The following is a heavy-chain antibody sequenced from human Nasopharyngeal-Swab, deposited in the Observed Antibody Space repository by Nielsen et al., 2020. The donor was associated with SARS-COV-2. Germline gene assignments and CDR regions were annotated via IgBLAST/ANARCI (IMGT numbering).Heavy chain of an antibody. Sequence: GESLKISCAASGFTVSSNYMSWVRQAPGKGLEWVSVIYSGGSTYYADSVKGRFTISRDNSKNTLHLQMNSLRAEDTAVYYCARDSNDYGDYLPLDYWGQGTLVTVSS. CDR3: ARDSNDYGDYLPLDY. V-gene: IGHV3-66*01. D-gene: IGHD4-17*01. J-gene: IGHJ4*02. CDR1: GFTVSSNY. CDR2: IYSGGST.